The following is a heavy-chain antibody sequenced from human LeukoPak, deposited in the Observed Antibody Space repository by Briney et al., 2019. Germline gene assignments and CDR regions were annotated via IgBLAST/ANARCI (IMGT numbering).Heavy chain of an antibody. J-gene: IGHJ4*02. V-gene: IGHV3-21*01. CDR1: GFSFSSYG. Sequence: GGSLRLSCVTSGFSFSSYGMNWVRQAPGKVLEWVSSISSSSSYIYYAESLKGRFTISRDNSKNTLYLQMNSLRAEDTAVYYCAILEYSSSSLAWGQGTLVTVSS. D-gene: IGHD6-6*01. CDR3: AILEYSSSSLA. CDR2: ISSSSSYI.